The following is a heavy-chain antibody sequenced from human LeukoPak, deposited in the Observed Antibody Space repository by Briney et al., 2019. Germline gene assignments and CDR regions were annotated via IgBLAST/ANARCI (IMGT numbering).Heavy chain of an antibody. Sequence: ASVTVSFKASGYTFTGYYMHWVRQAPGQGLEWMGWINPNSGGTNYAQKFQGRVTMTRDTSISTAYMELSRLRSDDTAVYYCARYSYGPPDEASDAFDIWGQGTMVTVSS. CDR3: ARYSYGPPDEASDAFDI. J-gene: IGHJ3*02. V-gene: IGHV1-2*02. CDR1: GYTFTGYY. CDR2: INPNSGGT. D-gene: IGHD5-18*01.